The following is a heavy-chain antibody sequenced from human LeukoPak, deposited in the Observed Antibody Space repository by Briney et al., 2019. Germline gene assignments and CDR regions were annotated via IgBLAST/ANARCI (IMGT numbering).Heavy chain of an antibody. V-gene: IGHV4-38-2*01. CDR2: IYHSGST. D-gene: IGHD4-17*01. CDR1: GYSISSGYY. J-gene: IGHJ4*02. CDR3: ARQSGDFDY. Sequence: PSETLSLTCAVSGYSISSGYYWGWIRQPPGKGLEWIGSIYHSGSTHYNPSLKSRVTISVDTSKNQFSLKLRSVTAADTAVYYCARQSGDFDYWGQGTLVTVSS.